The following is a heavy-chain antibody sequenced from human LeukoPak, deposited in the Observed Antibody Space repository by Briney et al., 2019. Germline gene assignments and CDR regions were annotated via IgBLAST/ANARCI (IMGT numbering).Heavy chain of an antibody. CDR1: GYTFTSYG. D-gene: IGHD2-2*01. V-gene: IGHV1-18*01. Sequence: ASVKVSCKASGYTFTSYGISWVRQAPGQGLEWMGWISAYNGKSNYAQKLQGRVTMTTDTSTSTAYMELRSLRSDDTAVYYCARVDVVIPTADPMIYWGQGTLVTVSS. CDR2: ISAYNGKS. CDR3: ARVDVVIPTADPMIY. J-gene: IGHJ4*02.